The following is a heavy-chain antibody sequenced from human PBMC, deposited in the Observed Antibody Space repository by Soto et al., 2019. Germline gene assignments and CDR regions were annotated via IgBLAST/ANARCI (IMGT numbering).Heavy chain of an antibody. V-gene: IGHV3-33*01. CDR2: VWFDGGNK. CDR1: GFTFSSSG. J-gene: IGHJ2*01. CDR3: ARDQGYFDL. Sequence: QEQLVESGGGVVQPGRSLRLSCAGSGFTFSSSGMHWVRQAPGKGLEWVAVVWFDGGNKKYVDFVKGRFAISRDNSKNTLYLQMNSLRAEDTAVYYCARDQGYFDLWGRGILVTVSS.